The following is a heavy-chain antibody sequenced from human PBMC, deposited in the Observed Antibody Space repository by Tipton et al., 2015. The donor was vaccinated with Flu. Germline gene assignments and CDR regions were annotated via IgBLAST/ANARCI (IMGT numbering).Heavy chain of an antibody. D-gene: IGHD3-22*01. Sequence: GSLRLSCTVSSGSIRSTNYFCAWIRQPPGKRLELIGSIYPSGTTYYNPSLKSRVTISVDTSKSQFSLMLSSVTAADTAVYYCARDRVDSSGFIDYWGQGTLVTVSS. CDR2: IYPSGTT. CDR3: ARDRVDSSGFIDY. CDR1: SGSIRSTNYF. V-gene: IGHV4-39*07. J-gene: IGHJ4*02.